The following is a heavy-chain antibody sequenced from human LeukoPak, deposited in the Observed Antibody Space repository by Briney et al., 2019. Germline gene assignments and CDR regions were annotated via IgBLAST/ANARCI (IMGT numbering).Heavy chain of an antibody. Sequence: SETLSLTCTVSGGSISSSSYYWGWIPPPPGKGLVWFGSIYYNGNTYQNPSLKSRVSISVDTSNIQFPLKLSSVTAADTAVYYCARQGRPYSNNLSLFDYWGLGTLVTVSS. D-gene: IGHD6-13*01. J-gene: IGHJ4*02. CDR3: ARQGRPYSNNLSLFDY. CDR2: IYYNGNT. CDR1: GGSISSSSYY. V-gene: IGHV4-39*01.